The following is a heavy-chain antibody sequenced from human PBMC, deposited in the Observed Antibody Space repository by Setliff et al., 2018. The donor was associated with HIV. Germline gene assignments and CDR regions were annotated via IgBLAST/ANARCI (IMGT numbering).Heavy chain of an antibody. CDR2: IIHTGST. D-gene: IGHD1-26*01. J-gene: IGHJ5*02. V-gene: IGHV4-34*12. CDR3: ARSTVGAGASFP. CDR1: GGSISSYF. Sequence: SETLSLTCTVSGGSISSYFWSWIRQPPGKGLEWIGEIIHTGSTNYNPSLKSRVTISVDTSKNQFSLRLTSLTAADTAIYYCARSTVGAGASFPWGRGILVTVSS.